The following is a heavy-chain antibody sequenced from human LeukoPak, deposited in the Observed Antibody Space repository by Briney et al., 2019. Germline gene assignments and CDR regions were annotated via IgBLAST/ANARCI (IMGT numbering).Heavy chain of an antibody. J-gene: IGHJ6*04. CDR3: ARGRSSWPYYYYYNMDV. Sequence: SETLSLTCAVYGGSFSGYYWSWIRQPPGKGLEWIGEINHSGSTNYNPSLKSRVTISVDTSKNQFSLKLSSVTAADTAVYYCARGRSSWPYYYYYNMDVWGKETTVTVSS. D-gene: IGHD6-13*01. V-gene: IGHV4-34*01. CDR1: GGSFSGYY. CDR2: INHSGST.